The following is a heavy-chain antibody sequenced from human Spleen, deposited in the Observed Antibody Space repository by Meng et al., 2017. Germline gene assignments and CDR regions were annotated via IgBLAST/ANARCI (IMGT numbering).Heavy chain of an antibody. CDR3: ATGAAAADH. CDR1: GLSFTDAW. J-gene: IGHJ4*02. Sequence: GGSLRLSCVASGLSFTDAWMSWVRQAPGKGLEWVGRIKRNSDGGTIDYAAPVKGGFTISRDDSKNTLYLQMDSLITEDTAVYFCATGAAAADHWGQGTLVTVSS. V-gene: IGHV3-15*01. CDR2: IKRNSDGGTI. D-gene: IGHD6-13*01.